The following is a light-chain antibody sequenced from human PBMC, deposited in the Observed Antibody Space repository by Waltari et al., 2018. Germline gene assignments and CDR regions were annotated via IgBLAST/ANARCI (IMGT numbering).Light chain of an antibody. V-gene: IGKV4-1*01. Sequence: DIVMTQSPDPLAVSLGERATINFKSSPSVLYSSNNKNYLAWSQQKPGQPSKLLIYWASTRESGVPDRFSGSGSGTEYTLTISSLQAEDVAVYYCRQYSSTPPWTFGQGTKVEIK. CDR3: RQYSSTPPWT. CDR2: WAS. J-gene: IGKJ1*01. CDR1: PSVLYSSNNKNY.